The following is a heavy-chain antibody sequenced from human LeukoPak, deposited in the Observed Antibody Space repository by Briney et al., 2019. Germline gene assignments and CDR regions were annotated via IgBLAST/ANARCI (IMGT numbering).Heavy chain of an antibody. CDR2: INSDGTIT. Sequence: GGSLRLSCVASGFTFSSYWTHWVRQVPGKGLVWVSRINSDGTITGYADTVKGRFTISRNIAKNTLYLQMNRLRVEDTAVYFCARVAGYCSSSSCQNFYHSYYMDVWGKGTTVTVSS. J-gene: IGHJ6*03. V-gene: IGHV3-74*01. CDR3: ARVAGYCSSSSCQNFYHSYYMDV. D-gene: IGHD2-2*01. CDR1: GFTFSSYW.